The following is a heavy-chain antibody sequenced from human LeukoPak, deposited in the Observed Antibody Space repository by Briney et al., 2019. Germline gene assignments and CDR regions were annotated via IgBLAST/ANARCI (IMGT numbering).Heavy chain of an antibody. CDR1: GFTFSGYW. D-gene: IGHD3-22*01. J-gene: IGHJ4*02. V-gene: IGHV3-74*01. CDR3: ARSANYFDTSGQDY. Sequence: SGGSLRLSCAASGFTFSGYWMHWVRQAPGKGLVWVSRTNRDDSDTSYADSVKGRFTISRDKAKSTLYLQMNSLRVEDTAVHYCARSANYFDTSGQDYWGQGTLVTVSS. CDR2: TNRDDSDT.